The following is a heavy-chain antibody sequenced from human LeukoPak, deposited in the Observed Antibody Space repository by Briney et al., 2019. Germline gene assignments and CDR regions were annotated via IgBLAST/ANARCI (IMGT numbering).Heavy chain of an antibody. J-gene: IGHJ6*02. V-gene: IGHV1-46*01. CDR1: GRTFSRQY. CDR3: AREGQPAAIESPHYGMDV. CDR2: INPGGGST. D-gene: IGHD2-2*01. Sequence: ASVKVSCKASGRTFSRQYMHWVRRAPGQGLEWMGIINPGGGSTNYAQKFQGRVTMTRDTSTSTVYMELCSLRPDDTAVYYCAREGQPAAIESPHYGMDVWGQGTTVTVSS.